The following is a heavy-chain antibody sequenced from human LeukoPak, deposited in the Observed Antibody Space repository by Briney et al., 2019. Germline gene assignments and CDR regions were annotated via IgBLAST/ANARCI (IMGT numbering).Heavy chain of an antibody. CDR2: MFHSGSP. D-gene: IGHD3-10*01. Sequence: SETLSLTCTVSGGSIRSHYWTWIRHPPGKGLEWIGYMFHSGSPNYTPSLKSRLTISIDTSKNQFSLRLSSVTAADTAVYYCANGDYYGAGRAHYWGQGILVTVSS. CDR1: GGSIRSHY. V-gene: IGHV4-59*11. J-gene: IGHJ4*02. CDR3: ANGDYYGAGRAHY.